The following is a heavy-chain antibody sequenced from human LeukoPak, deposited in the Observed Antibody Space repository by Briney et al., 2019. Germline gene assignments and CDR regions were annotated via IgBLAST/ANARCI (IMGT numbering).Heavy chain of an antibody. D-gene: IGHD1-26*01. CDR1: GGSVSSNSCA. CDR3: PRDDRSFWYMVV. V-gene: IGHV6-1*01. Sequence: SQTLSLTCAISGGSVSSNSCAWNWIRQSPSRAREGLGSTYDRSKVYNYYAGSVKSRITMNQDTSKNQFSLQLNSVSPEDTAVYFCPRDDRSFWYMVVWGKGNTVTVSS. CDR2: TYDRSKVYN. J-gene: IGHJ6*03.